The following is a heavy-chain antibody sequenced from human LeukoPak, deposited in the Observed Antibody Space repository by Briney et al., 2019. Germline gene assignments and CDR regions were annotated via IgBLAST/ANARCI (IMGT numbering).Heavy chain of an antibody. CDR2: MSGSGGST. V-gene: IGHV3-23*01. J-gene: IGHJ4*02. CDR3: GKTSEPYYNIGKALDF. D-gene: IGHD3-22*01. CDR1: GFTFNIYA. Sequence: GGSLRLSCAASGFTFNIYAMNWVRQAPGKGLEWVSAMSGSGGSTYYADSVKGRFTISRDNSKNTLYLQVNSLRAGDTALYYCGKTSEPYYNIGKALDFWGQGTLVTVSS.